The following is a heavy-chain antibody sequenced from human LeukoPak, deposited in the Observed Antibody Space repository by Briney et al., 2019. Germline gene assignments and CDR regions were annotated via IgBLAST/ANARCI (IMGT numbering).Heavy chain of an antibody. Sequence: ASVKVSCKASGGTFSSYAISWVRQAPGQGLEWMEGIIPIFGTANYAQKFQGRVTITADKSTSTAYMELSSLRSEDTAVYYCARGGTWNVYYYYYYMDVWGKGTTVTVSS. CDR1: GGTFSSYA. CDR2: IIPIFGTA. D-gene: IGHD1-1*01. CDR3: ARGGTWNVYYYYYYMDV. V-gene: IGHV1-69*06. J-gene: IGHJ6*03.